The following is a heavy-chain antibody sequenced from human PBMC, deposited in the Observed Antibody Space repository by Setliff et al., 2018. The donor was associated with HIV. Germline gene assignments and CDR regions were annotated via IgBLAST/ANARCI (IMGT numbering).Heavy chain of an antibody. J-gene: IGHJ4*02. V-gene: IGHV1-2*02. Sequence: ASVKVSCKASGYTFTGHYMHWVRQAPGQGLQWMGWIDPHTGGPQYSQKFRGRVTMTSDTSTNTVYMELRSLRSEETAVFYCARDGGDGSGYYYADYWGQGTLVTVSS. CDR3: ARDGGDGSGYYYADY. CDR1: GYTFTGHY. CDR2: IDPHTGGP. D-gene: IGHD3-22*01.